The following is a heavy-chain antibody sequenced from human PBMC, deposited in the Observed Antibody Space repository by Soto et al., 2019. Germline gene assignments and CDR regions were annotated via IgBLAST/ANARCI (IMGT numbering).Heavy chain of an antibody. V-gene: IGHV3-33*08. J-gene: IGHJ3*02. CDR1: GFTFSSYG. Sequence: GGSLRLSCAASGFTFSSYGMHWVRQAPGKGLEWVAVIWYDGSNKYYADSVKGRFTISRDNSKNTLYLQMNSLRAEDTAVYYCARHSSGWRYAFDIWGRGTMVTVSS. CDR2: IWYDGSNK. CDR3: ARHSSGWRYAFDI. D-gene: IGHD6-19*01.